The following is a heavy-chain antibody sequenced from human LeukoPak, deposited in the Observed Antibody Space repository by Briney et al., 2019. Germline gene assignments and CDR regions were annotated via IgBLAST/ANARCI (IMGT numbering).Heavy chain of an antibody. CDR3: ARSSGSYPYYFDY. V-gene: IGHV4-30-4*08. CDR1: GGSISSGDYY. D-gene: IGHD1-26*01. Sequence: PSETLSLTCTVSGGSISSGDYYWSWIRQPPGKGLEWIGYIYYSGSTYYNPSLKSRVTISVDTSKNQFSLKLSSVTAADTAVYYCARSSGSYPYYFDYWGQGTLVTVSS. J-gene: IGHJ4*02. CDR2: IYYSGST.